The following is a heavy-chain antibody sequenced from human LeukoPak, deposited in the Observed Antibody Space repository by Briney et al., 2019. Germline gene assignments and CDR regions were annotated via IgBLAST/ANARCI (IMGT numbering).Heavy chain of an antibody. CDR2: IYYIGSP. J-gene: IGHJ5*02. CDR1: GGSISTGDYY. D-gene: IGHD6-13*01. Sequence: PSETLSLTCTVSGGSISTGDYYWSWIRQPPGKGMEWIVSIYYIGSPYYNPSLKSRLTISEDTSKNKSSTKLSSVTAADTAVDYCARGSSSQYGSSWSNWFDPWGQGTLVTVSS. CDR3: ARGSSSQYGSSWSNWFDP. V-gene: IGHV4-30-4*01.